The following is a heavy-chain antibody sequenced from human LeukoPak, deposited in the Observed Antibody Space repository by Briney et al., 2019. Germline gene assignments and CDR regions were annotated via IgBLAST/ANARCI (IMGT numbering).Heavy chain of an antibody. J-gene: IGHJ6*02. CDR1: GFTFGMYA. V-gene: IGHV3-23*01. D-gene: IGHD2-21*01. Sequence: GGSLRLSCAASGFTFGMYAMSWVRQAPGKGLEWVSAISGSGGSTYYADSVKGRFTISRDNSKNTLYLQMNSLRAEDTAVYYCAKDIAYCGGDCYGMDVWGQGTTVTVSS. CDR2: ISGSGGST. CDR3: AKDIAYCGGDCYGMDV.